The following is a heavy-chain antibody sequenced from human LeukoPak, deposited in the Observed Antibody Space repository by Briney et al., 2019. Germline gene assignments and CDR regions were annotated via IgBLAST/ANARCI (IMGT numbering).Heavy chain of an antibody. Sequence: GGSLRLSCAASGFKFSSNWMSWVRQAPGKGLEWVANIKQDGSEKYYVDSVKGRFTISRGNAKNSLYLQMNSLRAEDTAVYYCAREGPSVTPYYWGQGTLVTVSS. V-gene: IGHV3-7*01. CDR2: IKQDGSEK. CDR3: AREGPSVTPYY. J-gene: IGHJ4*02. D-gene: IGHD4-17*01. CDR1: GFKFSSNW.